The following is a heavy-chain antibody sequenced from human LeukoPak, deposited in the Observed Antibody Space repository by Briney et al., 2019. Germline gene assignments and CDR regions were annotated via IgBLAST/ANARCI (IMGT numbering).Heavy chain of an antibody. D-gene: IGHD1-7*01. CDR3: ARVTRLPGTAKYYMDV. CDR2: IHYGGST. J-gene: IGHJ6*03. CDR1: GGSISGHY. Sequence: SETLSLTCTVSGGSISGHYWGWIRQPPGKELEWIGYIHYGGSTNYNPSLKSRIIISVDTSKNQFSLKLTSVTAADTAVYYCARVTRLPGTAKYYMDVWGKGTTVTVSS. V-gene: IGHV4-59*11.